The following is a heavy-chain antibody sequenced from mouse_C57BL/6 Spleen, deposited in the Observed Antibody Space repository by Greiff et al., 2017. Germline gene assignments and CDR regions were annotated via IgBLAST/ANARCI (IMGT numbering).Heavy chain of an antibody. Sequence: EVKLMESGGGLVQSGRSLRLSCATSGFTFSDFYMEWVRQAPGKGLEWIAASRNKANDYTTEYSASVKGRFIVSRDTSQSILYLQMNALRAEDTAIYYCERSMDYWGQGTSVTVSS. J-gene: IGHJ4*01. CDR3: ERSMDY. CDR2: SRNKANDYTT. CDR1: GFTFSDFY. V-gene: IGHV7-1*01.